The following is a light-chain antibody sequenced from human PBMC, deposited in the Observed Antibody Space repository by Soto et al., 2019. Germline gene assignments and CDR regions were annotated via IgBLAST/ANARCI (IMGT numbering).Light chain of an antibody. CDR2: GVS. V-gene: IGKV3-20*01. CDR3: QQYGSSRT. J-gene: IGKJ1*01. CDR1: QSVSSN. Sequence: ELVLTQSPGTLSVSPGERATLSCRASQSVSSNLVWYQHRPGQAPRLLIYGVSTRATDIQARFSGSGSGTDFTLTISRLEPEDFAVYYCQQYGSSRTCGQGTKVDIK.